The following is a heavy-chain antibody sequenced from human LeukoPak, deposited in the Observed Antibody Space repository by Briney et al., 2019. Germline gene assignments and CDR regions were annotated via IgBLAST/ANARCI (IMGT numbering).Heavy chain of an antibody. Sequence: SVKVSCKASGGTFSRYAMSWVRQAPGQGLEWMGGIIPIFGTANYAQKFQGRVTITADKSTSTAYMELSSLRSEDTAVYYCARSYCGGDCYGPADFDYWGQGTLVTVSS. CDR3: ARSYCGGDCYGPADFDY. J-gene: IGHJ4*02. D-gene: IGHD2-21*02. CDR1: GGTFSRYA. V-gene: IGHV1-69*06. CDR2: IIPIFGTA.